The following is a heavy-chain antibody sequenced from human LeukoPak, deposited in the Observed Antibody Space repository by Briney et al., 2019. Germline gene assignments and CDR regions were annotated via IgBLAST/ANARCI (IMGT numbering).Heavy chain of an antibody. J-gene: IGHJ4*02. Sequence: GSLRLSCAASGFTFSDYYMSWIRQAPGKGLEWVSSISSSSSYIYYADSVKGRFTISRDNAKNSLYLQMNSLRAEDTAVYYCARDSRYSHFDYWGQGTLVTVSS. V-gene: IGHV3-11*06. D-gene: IGHD2-21*01. CDR3: ARDSRYSHFDY. CDR1: GFTFSDYY. CDR2: ISSSSSYI.